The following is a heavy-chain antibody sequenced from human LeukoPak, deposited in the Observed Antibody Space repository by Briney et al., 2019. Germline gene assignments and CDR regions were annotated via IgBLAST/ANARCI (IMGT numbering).Heavy chain of an antibody. Sequence: ASVKVSCKASGYTFTGYYMHWVRQAPGQGLEWMGRINPNSGGTNYAQKFQGRVTMTRDTSISTAYMELSRLRSDDTAVYYCARVGGGYSYGYYYYMDVWGKGTTVTVSS. CDR3: ARVGGGYSYGYYYYMDV. J-gene: IGHJ6*03. CDR2: INPNSGGT. D-gene: IGHD5-18*01. CDR1: GYTFTGYY. V-gene: IGHV1-2*06.